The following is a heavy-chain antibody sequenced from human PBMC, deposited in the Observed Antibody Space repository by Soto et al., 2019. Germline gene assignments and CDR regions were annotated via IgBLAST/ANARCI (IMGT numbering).Heavy chain of an antibody. V-gene: IGHV3-20*04. J-gene: IGHJ4*02. CDR3: ARGEILMITVGGVITDY. D-gene: IGHD3-16*01. Sequence: EVQLVESGGGVVRPGGSLRLSCAASGFTFDDYGMSWVRQAPGKGLEWVSGINWNGGSTGYADSVKGRFTISRDNAKNSLYMQMNSQRAEDTALYYCARGEILMITVGGVITDYWGQGTLVTVSS. CDR2: INWNGGST. CDR1: GFTFDDYG.